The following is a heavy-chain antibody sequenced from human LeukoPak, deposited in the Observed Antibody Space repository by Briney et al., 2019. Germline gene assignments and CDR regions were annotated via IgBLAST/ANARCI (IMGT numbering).Heavy chain of an antibody. CDR3: ARGFMVRGVSGSDY. CDR2: IWYDGSNK. Sequence: GRSLRLSCAASGFTFSSFGMHWVRQAPGKGLEWVAVIWYDGSNKYYADSVKGRFTISRDNSKNTLYLQMNSLRAEDTAVYYCARGFMVRGVSGSDYWGQGTLVTVSS. J-gene: IGHJ4*02. D-gene: IGHD3-10*01. V-gene: IGHV3-33*01. CDR1: GFTFSSFG.